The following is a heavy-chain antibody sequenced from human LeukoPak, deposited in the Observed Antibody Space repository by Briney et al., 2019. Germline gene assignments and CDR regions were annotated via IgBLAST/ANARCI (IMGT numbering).Heavy chain of an antibody. D-gene: IGHD6-13*01. CDR1: GFTFSSYW. J-gene: IGHJ4*02. CDR2: INSDGSIT. CDR3: ASLQSSSWYYFDY. Sequence: PRGSLRLSCADSGFTFSSYWMHWVRQAPGKGLVWVSRINSDGSITNYADSVKGQFPISRETAKNTLYLQMTSLRAEDTAVYYCASLQSSSWYYFDYWGQGTLVTVSS. V-gene: IGHV3-74*01.